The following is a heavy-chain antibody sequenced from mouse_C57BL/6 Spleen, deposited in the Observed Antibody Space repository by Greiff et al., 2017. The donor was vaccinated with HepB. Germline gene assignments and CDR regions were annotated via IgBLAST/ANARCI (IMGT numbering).Heavy chain of an antibody. CDR1: GFNIKNTY. CDR2: IDPANGNT. J-gene: IGHJ3*01. Sequence: EVQLKESVAELVRPGASVKLSCTASGFNIKNTYMHWVKQRPEQGLEWIGRIDPANGNTKYAPKFQGKATITADTSSNTAYLQLSSLTSEDTAIYYCAREGPYSKGGTWFAYWGQGTLVTVSA. D-gene: IGHD2-5*01. V-gene: IGHV14-3*01. CDR3: AREGPYSKGGTWFAY.